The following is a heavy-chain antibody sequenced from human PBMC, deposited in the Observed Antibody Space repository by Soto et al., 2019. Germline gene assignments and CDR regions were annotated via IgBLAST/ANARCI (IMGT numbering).Heavy chain of an antibody. J-gene: IGHJ6*03. D-gene: IGHD2-15*01. Sequence: PSETMSLTCTVAAGSISSSSDYCGMIRHTPGKGLEWTGSIYYSGSTYYNPSLKSRVTISVDTSKNQFSLKLSSVTAADTAVYYCARSGYCSGGSCYRYYYYYMDVWGKGTTVTVSS. CDR2: IYYSGST. CDR3: ARSGYCSGGSCYRYYYYYMDV. V-gene: IGHV4-39*01. CDR1: AGSISSSSDY.